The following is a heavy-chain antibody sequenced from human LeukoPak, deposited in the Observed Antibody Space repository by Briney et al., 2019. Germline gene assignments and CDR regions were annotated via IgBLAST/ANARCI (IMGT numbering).Heavy chain of an antibody. Sequence: GASVKVSCKASGYTFTSYGISWVRQAPGQGLEWMGWISAYNGNTNYAQKLQGRVTMTTDTSTSTAYMELRSLRSDDTAVYYCARSKEVEWELLDAFDIWGQGTMVTVSS. CDR3: ARSKEVEWELLDAFDI. J-gene: IGHJ3*02. D-gene: IGHD1-26*01. CDR1: GYTFTSYG. V-gene: IGHV1-18*01. CDR2: ISAYNGNT.